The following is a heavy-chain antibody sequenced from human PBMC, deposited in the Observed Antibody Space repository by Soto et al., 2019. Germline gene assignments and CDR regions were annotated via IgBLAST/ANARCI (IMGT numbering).Heavy chain of an antibody. CDR3: ARARRTVATRDPPPGYYFDY. CDR2: INAGNGNT. Sequence: ASVKVSCKASGYTFTSYAMHWVRQAPGQRLEWMGWINAGNGNTKYSQKFQGRVTITRDTSASTAYMELSSLRSEDTAVYYCARARRTVATRDPPPGYYFDYWGQGTLVTVSS. J-gene: IGHJ4*02. V-gene: IGHV1-3*01. D-gene: IGHD5-12*01. CDR1: GYTFTSYA.